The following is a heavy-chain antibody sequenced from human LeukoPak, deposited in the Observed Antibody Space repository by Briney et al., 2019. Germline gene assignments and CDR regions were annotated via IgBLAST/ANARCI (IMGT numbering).Heavy chain of an antibody. Sequence: ASVKVSCKASGYTFTSYAMHWVRQAPGQRLEWMRWINAGNGNTKYSQKFQGRVTITRDTSADTAYMELSSLRSEDTAVYYCARLKYCTNGVCYARFDYWGQGTLVTVSS. CDR2: INAGNGNT. V-gene: IGHV1-3*01. CDR3: ARLKYCTNGVCYARFDY. D-gene: IGHD2-8*01. CDR1: GYTFTSYA. J-gene: IGHJ4*02.